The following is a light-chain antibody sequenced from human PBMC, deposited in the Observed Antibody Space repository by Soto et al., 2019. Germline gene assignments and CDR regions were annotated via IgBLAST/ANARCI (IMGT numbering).Light chain of an antibody. CDR2: EVS. Sequence: QSVLTQPASVSGSPGQSITISCTGTSSDVGGYNYVSWYQQHPGKAPKLMIYEVSTRPSGVSNSFSGSKSGHTASLTISGLQAEDEADYYCSSYTSSSNPWVFGGGTKLTVL. CDR3: SSYTSSSNPWV. CDR1: SSDVGGYNY. V-gene: IGLV2-14*01. J-gene: IGLJ3*02.